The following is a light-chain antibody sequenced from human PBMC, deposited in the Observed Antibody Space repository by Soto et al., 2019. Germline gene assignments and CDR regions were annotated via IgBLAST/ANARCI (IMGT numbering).Light chain of an antibody. Sequence: EIVMTQSPATLSLSPGERATLSCRASQSVGSNFAWYQQKPGQAPRLLIYGASTRATGIPARFSGSGSGTEFTLTISRLQYEDFAVYYCQNYYNWPFTFGPGTKVDFK. CDR1: QSVGSN. CDR2: GAS. J-gene: IGKJ3*01. V-gene: IGKV3-15*01. CDR3: QNYYNWPFT.